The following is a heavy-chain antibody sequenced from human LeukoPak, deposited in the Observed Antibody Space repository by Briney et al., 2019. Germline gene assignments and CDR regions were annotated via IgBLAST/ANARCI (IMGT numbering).Heavy chain of an antibody. CDR3: ARGGISSSWVDDAFDI. J-gene: IGHJ3*02. V-gene: IGHV5-51*01. CDR2: IYPGDSDT. D-gene: IGHD6-13*01. Sequence: GESLKIFCKGSGYSFTSYWIGWVRQMPGKGLEWMGIIYPGDSDTRYSPSFQGQVTISADKSISTAYLQWSSLKASDTAMYYCARGGISSSWVDDAFDIWGQGAMVTVSS. CDR1: GYSFTSYW.